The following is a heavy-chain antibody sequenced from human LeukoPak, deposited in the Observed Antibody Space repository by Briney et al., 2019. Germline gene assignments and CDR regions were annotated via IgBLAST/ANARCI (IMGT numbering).Heavy chain of an antibody. CDR1: GYTFTSYG. D-gene: IGHD3-10*01. Sequence: ASVKVSCKAFGYTFTSYGISWVRQAPGQGLEWMGWISAYSGNTNYAQKLQGRVTMTTDTSTSTAYMELRSLRSDDTAVYYCARHQITMVRGVPDYYGMDVWGQGTTVTVSS. V-gene: IGHV1-18*01. CDR3: ARHQITMVRGVPDYYGMDV. CDR2: ISAYSGNT. J-gene: IGHJ6*02.